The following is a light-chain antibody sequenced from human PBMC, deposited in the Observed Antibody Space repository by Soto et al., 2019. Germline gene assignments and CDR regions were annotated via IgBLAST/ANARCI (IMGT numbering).Light chain of an antibody. CDR2: GAS. CDR1: QSVSRN. V-gene: IGKV3-15*01. Sequence: EIVMTQSPATLSVSPGERATLSCRASQSVSRNLAWYQQKPGQAPRLLIYGASTRATGISARFSGSGSGTEFTLTISRLQSEDFAVYYCQQYNNWPLTFGGGTKVEIK. J-gene: IGKJ4*01. CDR3: QQYNNWPLT.